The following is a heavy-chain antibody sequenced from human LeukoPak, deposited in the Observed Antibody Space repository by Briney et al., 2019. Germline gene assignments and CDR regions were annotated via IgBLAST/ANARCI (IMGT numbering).Heavy chain of an antibody. J-gene: IGHJ4*02. D-gene: IGHD5-24*01. CDR1: GFTFSSYA. V-gene: IGHV3-23*01. CDR3: ASDIGRDGYNTLRDY. Sequence: GGSLRLSCAASGFTFSSYAMSWVRQAPGKGLEWVSAISGSGGSTYYADSVKGRFTISRDNSKNTLYLQMNSLRAEDTAVYYCASDIGRDGYNTLRDYWGQGTLVTVSS. CDR2: ISGSGGST.